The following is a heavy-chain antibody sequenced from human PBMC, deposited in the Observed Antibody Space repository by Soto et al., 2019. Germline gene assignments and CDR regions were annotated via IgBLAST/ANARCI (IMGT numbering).Heavy chain of an antibody. CDR1: GGSISSYY. J-gene: IGHJ4*02. D-gene: IGHD4-17*01. CDR2: IYYSGST. CDR3: ASGRGDYSFDY. V-gene: IGHV4-59*01. Sequence: ETLSLTCTVSGGSISSYYWSWIRQPPGKGLEWIGYIYYSGSTNFNPSLKSRVTISVDTSKNQFSLKLSSVTAADTAVYYCASGRGDYSFDYWGRGTLVTVSS.